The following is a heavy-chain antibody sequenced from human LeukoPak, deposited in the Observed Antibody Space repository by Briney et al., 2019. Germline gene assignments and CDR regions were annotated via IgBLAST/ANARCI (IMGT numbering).Heavy chain of an antibody. D-gene: IGHD5-12*01. J-gene: IGHJ4*02. Sequence: SETLSLTCSVSGGSISGTDYYWSWIRQPPGKGLEWIGYIHHSGTTSYNPSFKSRITISVDPSMNQFSLKLTSMTAADTAVYYCAGRGYAMAYWGQGTLVTVSS. CDR1: GGSISGTDYY. CDR3: AGRGYAMAY. CDR2: IHHSGTT. V-gene: IGHV4-30-4*01.